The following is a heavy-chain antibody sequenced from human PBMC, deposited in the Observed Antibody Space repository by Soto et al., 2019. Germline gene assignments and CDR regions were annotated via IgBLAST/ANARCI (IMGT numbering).Heavy chain of an antibody. Sequence: ASVKVSCKASGYTFTSYDINWVRQATGQGLEWMGWMKPNSGNTGYAQKFQGRVTMDRNTSISTAYMERSSLRSEDTAVYYCARGYSSGWFPVGYYYMDVWGKGTTVTVSS. CDR1: GYTFTSYD. J-gene: IGHJ6*03. D-gene: IGHD6-19*01. CDR2: MKPNSGNT. V-gene: IGHV1-8*01. CDR3: ARGYSSGWFPVGYYYMDV.